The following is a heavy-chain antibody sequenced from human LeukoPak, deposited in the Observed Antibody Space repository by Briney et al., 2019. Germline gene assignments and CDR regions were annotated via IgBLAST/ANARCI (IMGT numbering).Heavy chain of an antibody. J-gene: IGHJ5*02. CDR3: ARVREMGVYSSPAFDP. D-gene: IGHD6-13*01. V-gene: IGHV4-59*01. Sequence: PSETLSLTCTVSGGSISSYYWSWIRQPPGKGLEWIGYIYYSGSTNYNPSLKSRVTISVDTSKNQFSLKLSSVTAADTAVYYCARVREMGVYSSPAFDPWGQGTLVTVSS. CDR1: GGSISSYY. CDR2: IYYSGST.